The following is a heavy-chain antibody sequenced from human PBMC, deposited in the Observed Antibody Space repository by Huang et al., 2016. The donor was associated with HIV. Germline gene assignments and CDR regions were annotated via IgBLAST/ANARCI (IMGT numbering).Heavy chain of an antibody. CDR2: IKQDESEK. Sequence: VDSGGRLVQPGGSIRLSCVGSTFRFGAYWMSWVRQSPGKGLEWVANIKQDESEKYYVDSVKGRFNSSRDNAKKVLFLEMNNVRVEDTATYYCATKTAAMDIWGQGTTVTVS. CDR3: ATKTAAMDI. J-gene: IGHJ6*02. V-gene: IGHV3-7*01. CDR1: TFRFGAYW. D-gene: IGHD1-7*01.